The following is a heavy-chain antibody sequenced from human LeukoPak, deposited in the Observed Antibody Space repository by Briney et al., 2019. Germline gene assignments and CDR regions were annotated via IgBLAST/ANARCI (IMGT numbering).Heavy chain of an antibody. D-gene: IGHD3-3*02. CDR2: IYPGDSDT. Sequence: GESLKISCKGSRYSFFNYSIIWVRQMPGKGLEWMGIIYPGDSDTRYSPSFQGQVTISADKSISTAYLQWSSLKASDTAMYYCAATFFPSPLASFDPWGQGTLVTVSS. CDR3: AATFFPSPLASFDP. V-gene: IGHV5-51*01. CDR1: RYSFFNYS. J-gene: IGHJ5*02.